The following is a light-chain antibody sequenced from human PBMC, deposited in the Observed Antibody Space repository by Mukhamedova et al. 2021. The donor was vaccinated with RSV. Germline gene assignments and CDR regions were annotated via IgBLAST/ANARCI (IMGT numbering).Light chain of an antibody. CDR2: GAS. J-gene: IGKJ3*01. Sequence: WYQRRVHGKVPELLIYGASTLQAWVPSRFSGVGSGTHFTLTISTLQPEDVATYYCQRYDSAPFTFGPGTKVDIK. CDR3: QRYDSAPFT. V-gene: IGKV1-27*01.